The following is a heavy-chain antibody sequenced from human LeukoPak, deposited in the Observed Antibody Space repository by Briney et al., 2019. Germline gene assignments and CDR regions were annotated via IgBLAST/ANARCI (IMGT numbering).Heavy chain of an antibody. CDR1: GFTFSSYW. J-gene: IGHJ4*02. CDR3: ARDKVVGATVFDY. D-gene: IGHD1-26*01. CDR2: IKQDESEI. V-gene: IGHV3-7*01. Sequence: GGSLRLSCVASGFTFSSYWMSWVRQAPGEGPEWVANIKQDESEIYYVDSMKGRFTISRDNAKNSLYLQMNSLRAEDTAVYYCARDKVVGATVFDYWGQGTLVTVST.